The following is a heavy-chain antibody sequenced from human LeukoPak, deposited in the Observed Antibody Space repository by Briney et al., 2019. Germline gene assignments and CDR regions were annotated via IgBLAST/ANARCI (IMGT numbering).Heavy chain of an antibody. V-gene: IGHV3-74*01. D-gene: IGHD5-12*01. J-gene: IGHJ4*02. CDR3: TRDWRNLGYDY. Sequence: GGSLRLSCAASGFTLSAYWMHWVRKAPGKGLMWVSRIEGDGNRITYADSVKGRFTISRDNAKNTLYLQMNSLRAEDTAVYYCTRDWRNLGYDYWAQGTLVTVSS. CDR1: GFTLSAYW. CDR2: IEGDGNRI.